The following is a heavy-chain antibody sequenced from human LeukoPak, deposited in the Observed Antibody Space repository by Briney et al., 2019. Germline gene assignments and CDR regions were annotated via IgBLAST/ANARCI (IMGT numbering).Heavy chain of an antibody. CDR2: IYYSGST. J-gene: IGHJ4*02. CDR1: GGSISSYY. Sequence: SETLSLTCTVSGGSISSYYWSWIRQPPGKGLEWIGYIYYSGSTNYNPSLKSRVTISVDTSKNQFSLKLSSVTAADTAVYYCARDLDTYSPPTYWGQGTLVTVSS. V-gene: IGHV4-59*01. D-gene: IGHD3/OR15-3a*01. CDR3: ARDLDTYSPPTY.